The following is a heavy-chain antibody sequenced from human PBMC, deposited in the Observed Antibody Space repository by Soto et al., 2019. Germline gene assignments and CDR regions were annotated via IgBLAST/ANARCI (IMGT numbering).Heavy chain of an antibody. D-gene: IGHD6-13*01. CDR2: IYYSGST. CDR3: ARADSSSWYGWYYYGMDV. CDR1: GGSISSYY. J-gene: IGHJ6*02. Sequence: SETLSLTCTVSGGSISSYYWSWIRQPPGKGLEWIGYIYYSGSTNYNPSLKSRVTISVDTSKNQFSLKLSSVTAADTAVYYCARADSSSWYGWYYYGMDVWGQGTTVTVSS. V-gene: IGHV4-59*01.